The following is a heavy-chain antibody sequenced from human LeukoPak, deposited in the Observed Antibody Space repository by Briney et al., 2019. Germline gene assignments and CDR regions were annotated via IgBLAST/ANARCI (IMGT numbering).Heavy chain of an antibody. Sequence: GGSLRLSCAASGFTFSSYAMSWVRQAPGKGLEWVSAISGSGGSTYYADSVKGRFTISRDNSKNTLFLQMNSLRAEDTAVYYCAKAGRGLCSSTSCHYFDYWGQGNLVTVSS. J-gene: IGHJ4*02. CDR2: ISGSGGST. CDR3: AKAGRGLCSSTSCHYFDY. D-gene: IGHD2-2*01. CDR1: GFTFSSYA. V-gene: IGHV3-23*01.